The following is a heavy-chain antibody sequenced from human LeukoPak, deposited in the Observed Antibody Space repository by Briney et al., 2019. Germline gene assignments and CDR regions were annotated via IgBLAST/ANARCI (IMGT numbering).Heavy chain of an antibody. J-gene: IGHJ5*02. Sequence: SETLSLTCTVSGGSISSYYWSWIRQPPGKGLEWIGYIYYSGSTNYNPYLKSRVTISVDTSKNQFSLKLSSVTAADTAVYYCARATGIWFDPWGQGTLVTVSS. CDR2: IYYSGST. CDR3: ARATGIWFDP. V-gene: IGHV4-59*01. CDR1: GGSISSYY. D-gene: IGHD3-10*01.